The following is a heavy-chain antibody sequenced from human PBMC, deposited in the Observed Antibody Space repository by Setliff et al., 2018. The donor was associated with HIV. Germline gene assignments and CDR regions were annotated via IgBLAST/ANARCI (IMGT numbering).Heavy chain of an antibody. J-gene: IGHJ4*02. V-gene: IGHV4-4*09. Sequence: SETLSLTCAVSGDSIGTYSWHWLRQPPGKGLEWIGYIYGSGSTGYNPSLTSRVTMSTDTPNNRFALKLYSVTAADTAVYYCARAYFGSGIYYWGQGTLVTVSS. CDR3: ARAYFGSGIYY. D-gene: IGHD3-10*01. CDR2: IYGSGST. CDR1: GDSIGTYS.